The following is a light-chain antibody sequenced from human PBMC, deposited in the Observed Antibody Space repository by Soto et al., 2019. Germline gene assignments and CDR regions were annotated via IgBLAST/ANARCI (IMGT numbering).Light chain of an antibody. J-gene: IGKJ1*01. CDR3: QQYSVYWT. V-gene: IGKV1-5*02. Sequence: DNQMTQSPASLWASVGDRGSIIVRASQSVSTRLAWYQQKPGKAPKVLIYDASSWAGGVPSMFAGSGSGTEFTLTINSLQPDDFATYYCQQYSVYWTFGQGTKVDIK. CDR1: QSVSTR. CDR2: DAS.